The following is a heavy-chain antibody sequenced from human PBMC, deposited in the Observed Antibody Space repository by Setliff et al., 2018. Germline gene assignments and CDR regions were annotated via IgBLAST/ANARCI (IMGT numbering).Heavy chain of an antibody. CDR3: AREGGLQGATSYYYFYNYINV. J-gene: IGHJ6*03. Sequence: ASVKVSCKTSGYTFTCYFIHWVRQAPRQGLEWLGWINPKSGVTSYAQSFQGRIAMTRDTSINTVYMELNSLTSDDAAVYFCAREGGLQGATSYYYFYNYINVWGKGTTVTVSS. V-gene: IGHV1-2*02. CDR2: INPKSGVT. D-gene: IGHD1-26*01. CDR1: GYTFTCYF.